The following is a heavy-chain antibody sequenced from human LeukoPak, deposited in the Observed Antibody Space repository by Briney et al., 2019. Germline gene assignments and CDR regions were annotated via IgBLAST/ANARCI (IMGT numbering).Heavy chain of an antibody. Sequence: GGSLRLSCAASGFTFSSYWIHWVRQAPGKGLVWVSIINSDGSTTNYADSVKGRFTISRDNAKNTLYLQLNSLRPEDTAVYYCAKEGAYDSSGYYPFDIWGQGTMVTVSS. CDR3: AKEGAYDSSGYYPFDI. J-gene: IGHJ3*02. V-gene: IGHV3-74*01. D-gene: IGHD3-22*01. CDR2: INSDGSTT. CDR1: GFTFSSYW.